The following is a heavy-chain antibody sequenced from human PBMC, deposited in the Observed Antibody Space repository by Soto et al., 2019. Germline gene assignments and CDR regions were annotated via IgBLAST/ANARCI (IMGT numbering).Heavy chain of an antibody. V-gene: IGHV3-74*01. D-gene: IGHD5-12*01. J-gene: IGHJ4*02. Sequence: QPGGSLRLSCAASGFTFSDYWMHWVRQAPGKGLVWVSRFKSDGITTTYADSVKGRFTISRDNAKNTLFLQMNSLRAEDTAVYYCTRGRVDWSGYDPLDYWGQGALVTVSS. CDR1: GFTFSDYW. CDR3: TRGRVDWSGYDPLDY. CDR2: FKSDGITT.